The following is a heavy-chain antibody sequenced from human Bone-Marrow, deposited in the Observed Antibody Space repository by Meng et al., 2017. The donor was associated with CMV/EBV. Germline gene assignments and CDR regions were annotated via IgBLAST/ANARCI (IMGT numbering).Heavy chain of an antibody. V-gene: IGHV3-9*01. Sequence: SLKISCAASGFTFDDHAMHWVRQGPGKGLEWVAGISWNSGSIAHRDSVKGRFTISRDNAKNSLYLQMNSLRDEDTALFYCTRVGLAMNGWGQGTTVTVSS. CDR1: GFTFDDHA. CDR3: TRVGLAMNG. J-gene: IGHJ6*02. CDR2: ISWNSGSI.